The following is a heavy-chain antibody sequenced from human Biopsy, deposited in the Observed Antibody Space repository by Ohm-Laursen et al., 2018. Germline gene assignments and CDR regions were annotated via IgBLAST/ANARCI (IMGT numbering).Heavy chain of an antibody. V-gene: IGHV4-31*03. D-gene: IGHD1-1*01. Sequence: TLSFTCTVSAGAISTDGYYWSWIRKHPGKGLGWITYIYHSGITFSNKSLGSRITISVNTSANRFSLSLTSVTAADTAVYYCARVEGEQLINSGMGVWGQGTTVTVSS. CDR3: ARVEGEQLINSGMGV. CDR1: AGAISTDGYY. J-gene: IGHJ6*02. CDR2: IYHSGIT.